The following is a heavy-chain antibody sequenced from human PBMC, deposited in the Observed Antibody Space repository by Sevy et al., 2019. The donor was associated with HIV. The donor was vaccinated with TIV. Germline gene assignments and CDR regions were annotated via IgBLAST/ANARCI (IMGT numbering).Heavy chain of an antibody. CDR3: ARGRSRFQIPGFYGMDV. J-gene: IGHJ6*02. Sequence: SETLSITCAVYGGSFSTNHWSWVRQSPGKGLQYIGEINDSGSTYYNPSFKSRVIMSVDTSRNQFSLNLRFVTAADTAVYFCARGRSRFQIPGFYGMDVWGQGTTVTV. CDR2: INDSGST. V-gene: IGHV4-34*01. CDR1: GGSFSTNH. D-gene: IGHD2-2*01.